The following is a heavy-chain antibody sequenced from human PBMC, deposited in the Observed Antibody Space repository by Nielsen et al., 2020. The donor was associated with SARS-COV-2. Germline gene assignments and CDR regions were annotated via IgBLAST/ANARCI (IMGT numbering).Heavy chain of an antibody. CDR2: INPNSGGT. Sequence: ASVKVSCKASGYTFTGYYMHWVRQAPGQGLEWMGRINPNSGGTNYAQKFQGRVTMTRDTSTSTAYMELRSLRSDDTAVYYCARDHSIVGATYDYWGQGTLVTVSS. CDR1: GYTFTGYY. V-gene: IGHV1-2*06. D-gene: IGHD1-26*01. J-gene: IGHJ4*02. CDR3: ARDHSIVGATYDY.